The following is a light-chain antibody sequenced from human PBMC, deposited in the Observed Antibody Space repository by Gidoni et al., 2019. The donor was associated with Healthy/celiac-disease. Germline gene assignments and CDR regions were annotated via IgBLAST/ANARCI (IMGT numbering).Light chain of an antibody. V-gene: IGLV2-14*01. CDR3: SSYTSSSTLVV. J-gene: IGLJ2*01. Sequence: QSALTQPASVSGSPGQSITISCTGTSSDGGGYNYVSGYQQHPGKAPKLMIYEVSNRPPGVSNRFSGSKSGNTASLTISGLQAEDSADYYCSSYTSSSTLVVFGGGTKLTVL. CDR2: EVS. CDR1: SSDGGGYNY.